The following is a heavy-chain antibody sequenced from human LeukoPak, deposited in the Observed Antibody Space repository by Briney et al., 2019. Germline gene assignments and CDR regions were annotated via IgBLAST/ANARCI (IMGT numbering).Heavy chain of an antibody. V-gene: IGHV4-38-2*02. Sequence: PSETLSLTCTVSGYSISSGYYWGWIRQPPGKGLEWTGSIDHSGSTYYNPSLKSRITISVDTSKNQFSLKLSSVTAADTAVYYCARVGSSYGVYYYYMDVWGKGTTVTISS. CDR3: ARVGSSYGVYYYYMDV. J-gene: IGHJ6*03. CDR1: GYSISSGYY. D-gene: IGHD5-18*01. CDR2: IDHSGST.